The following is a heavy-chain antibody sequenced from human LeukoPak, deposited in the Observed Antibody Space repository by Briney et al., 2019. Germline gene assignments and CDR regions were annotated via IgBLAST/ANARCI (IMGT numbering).Heavy chain of an antibody. V-gene: IGHV4-4*07. D-gene: IGHD1-26*01. CDR2: IYTSGST. CDR1: GGSISSYY. J-gene: IGHJ5*02. CDR3: ARSPLPRGYLNGPTTHWFDP. Sequence: SETLSLTCTVSGGSISSYYWSWIRQPAGKGLEWIGRIYTSGSTNYNPSLKSRVTMSVDTSKNQFSLKLSSVTAADTAVYYCARSPLPRGYLNGPTTHWFDPWGQGTLVTVSS.